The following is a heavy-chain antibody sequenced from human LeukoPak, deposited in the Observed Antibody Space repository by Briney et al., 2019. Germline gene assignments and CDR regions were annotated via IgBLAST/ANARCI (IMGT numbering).Heavy chain of an antibody. J-gene: IGHJ5*02. CDR3: ARDRSNWFDP. Sequence: KTSETLSLTCTVSGGSISSGSYYWSWIRQPAGKGLEWIGRIYTSGSTNYNPSLKSRVTISVDTSKNQFSLKLSSVTAADTAVYYCARDRSNWFDPWGQGTLVTVSS. V-gene: IGHV4-61*02. CDR1: GGSISSGSYY. CDR2: IYTSGST.